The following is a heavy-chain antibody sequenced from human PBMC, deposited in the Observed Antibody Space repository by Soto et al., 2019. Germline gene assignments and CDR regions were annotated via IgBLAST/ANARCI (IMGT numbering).Heavy chain of an antibody. CDR3: AKALYGGFTY. Sequence: EVRLLESGGGLVQPGGSLRLSCAASGFTFSVYAMSWVRQAPGKGLEWVSGISGSGDSTHYADSVKGRFTVSRDNSKSMLYLQTNSLRAEYTAIYYWAKALYGGFTYWGQGTLVTVSS. D-gene: IGHD3-10*01. V-gene: IGHV3-23*01. CDR1: GFTFSVYA. CDR2: ISGSGDST. J-gene: IGHJ4*02.